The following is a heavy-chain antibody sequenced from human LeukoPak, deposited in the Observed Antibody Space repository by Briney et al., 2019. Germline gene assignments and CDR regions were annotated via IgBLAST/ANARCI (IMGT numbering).Heavy chain of an antibody. CDR1: GFTFSSYA. CDR2: ISYDGSNK. Sequence: PGGSLGLSCAASGFTFSSYAMHWVRQAPGKGLEWVAVISYDGSNKYYADSVKGRFTISRDNSKNTLYLQMNSLRAEDTAVYYCATSLPIEYSSSWHSLDYWGQGTLVTVSS. V-gene: IGHV3-30-3*01. J-gene: IGHJ4*02. D-gene: IGHD6-13*01. CDR3: ATSLPIEYSSSWHSLDY.